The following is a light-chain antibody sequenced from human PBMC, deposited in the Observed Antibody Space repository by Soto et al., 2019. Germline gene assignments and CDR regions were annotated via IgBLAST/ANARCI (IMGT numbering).Light chain of an antibody. J-gene: IGKJ1*01. CDR1: QGININY. CDR2: GAS. Sequence: EIVLTQSPGTLSLSPGERATLSCRASQGININYLAWYQQKPGQSPRLLMYGASFRATGIPDRLSGSGSGTVFTLTIRRLEPEDFAVYYCQPYDNSPRTFGQGTKVEIK. CDR3: QPYDNSPRT. V-gene: IGKV3-20*01.